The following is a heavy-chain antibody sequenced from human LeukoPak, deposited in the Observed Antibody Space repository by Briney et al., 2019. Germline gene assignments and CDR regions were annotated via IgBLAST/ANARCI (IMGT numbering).Heavy chain of an antibody. CDR3: ARHGAMSSYYDY. CDR1: GGSISSYY. Sequence: LETLSLTCTVSGGSISSYYWSWIRQPPGKGLEWIGYIYYSGSTNYNPSLKSRVTISVDTSKNQFSLKLSSVTAADTAVYYCARHGAMSSYYDYWGQGTLVTVSS. D-gene: IGHD2-2*01. J-gene: IGHJ4*02. CDR2: IYYSGST. V-gene: IGHV4-59*08.